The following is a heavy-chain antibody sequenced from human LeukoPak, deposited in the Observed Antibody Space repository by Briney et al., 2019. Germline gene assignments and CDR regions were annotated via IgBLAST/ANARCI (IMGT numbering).Heavy chain of an antibody. D-gene: IGHD3-22*01. V-gene: IGHV3-64D*09. J-gene: IGHJ4*02. CDR1: GFTFCNYA. CDR2: ISNNVDST. CDR3: VKAALQYYYDTSGSFDY. Sequence: GGSLRLLCSASGFTFCNYAMLCVRQAPGKGLEYVSTISNNVDSTYYADSVKGRFTISRDNSKNTLYLQMRSLRIEDTAMYYCVKAALQYYYDTSGSFDYWGQGTLVTVSS.